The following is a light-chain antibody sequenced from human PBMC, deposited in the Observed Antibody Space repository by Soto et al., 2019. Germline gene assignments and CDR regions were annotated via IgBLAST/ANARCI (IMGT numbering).Light chain of an antibody. J-gene: IGKJ3*01. CDR1: QGISSY. Sequence: DIQLTQSPSFLSASVGDRVTITCRASQGISSYLAWYQQKPGTAPKLLIFAASTLQNGVPSRFSGSGSVTEFTLTISSLQTEDFATYYCLHLNSYSPDTFGPGTKVDIK. CDR2: AAS. V-gene: IGKV1-9*01. CDR3: LHLNSYSPDT.